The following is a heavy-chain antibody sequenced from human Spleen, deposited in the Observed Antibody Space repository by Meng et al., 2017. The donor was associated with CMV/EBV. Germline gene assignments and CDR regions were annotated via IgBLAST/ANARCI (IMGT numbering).Heavy chain of an antibody. CDR1: TFTGYH. D-gene: IGHD2-2*02. Sequence: TFTGYHMHWVRQAPGQGLEWMGWIKPNNGDANYAQKFQGRVTMTRDASISTAYMELSWLKSDDTAVYFCARRPYCTTATCYTLIDYWGQGTLVTVSS. CDR3: ARRPYCTTATCYTLIDY. V-gene: IGHV1-2*02. CDR2: IKPNNGDA. J-gene: IGHJ4*02.